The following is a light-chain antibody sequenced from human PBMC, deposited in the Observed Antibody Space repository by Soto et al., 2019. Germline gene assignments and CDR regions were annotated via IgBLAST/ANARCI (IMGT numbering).Light chain of an antibody. CDR1: SSDVGGYNL. CDR2: EGS. Sequence: QSALTQPASVSGSPGQSITIACTGTSSDVGGYNLVSWYQQHPGKAPKLMIYEGSKRPSGRVSNRFSGSKSGNTASLTISGLQAEDEGDYYCCSYAGISTLVFGGGTQLTVL. V-gene: IGLV2-23*01. CDR3: CSYAGISTLV. J-gene: IGLJ2*01.